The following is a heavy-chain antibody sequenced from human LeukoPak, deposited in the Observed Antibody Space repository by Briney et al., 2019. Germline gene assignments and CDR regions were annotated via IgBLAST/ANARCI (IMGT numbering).Heavy chain of an antibody. CDR2: ISHDGSNK. J-gene: IGHJ6*02. D-gene: IGHD5-24*01. CDR1: GLRVGREG. V-gene: IGHV3-30*19. Sequence: RKLGRGAAGLRVGREGISWGWQDQGKGQEWVAVISHDGSNKYYADSVKGRFTISRDNSKNTLYLQMYSLRAEDTAVYYCARIAATTEDASYGMDVWGQGTTVTVSS. CDR3: ARIAATTEDASYGMDV.